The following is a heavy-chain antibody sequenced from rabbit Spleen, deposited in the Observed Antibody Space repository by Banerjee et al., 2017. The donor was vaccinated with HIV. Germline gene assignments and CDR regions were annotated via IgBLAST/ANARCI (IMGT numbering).Heavy chain of an antibody. J-gene: IGHJ4*01. V-gene: IGHV1S45*01. CDR2: INSYTGKP. Sequence: QEQLVESGGGLVKPEGSLTLTCKASGFSFSDRDVMCWVRQAPGKGLQWIACINSYTGKPVYATWAKGRFTISRTSSTTVTLQMTSLTAADTATYFCARRNIGNYGNYAGAFNLWAPCTLVTVS. CDR3: ARRNIGNYGNYAGAFNL. D-gene: IGHD4-2*01. CDR1: GFSFSDRDV.